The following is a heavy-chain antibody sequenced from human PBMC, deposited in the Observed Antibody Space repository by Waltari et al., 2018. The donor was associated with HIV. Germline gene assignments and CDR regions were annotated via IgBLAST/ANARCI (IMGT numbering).Heavy chain of an antibody. CDR3: ARDKAHNDVWSGYVS. CDR2: CGPVVGTG. J-gene: IGHJ5*02. V-gene: IGHV1-69*01. Sequence: QVQLVQSGAEVKKPGSSVKVSCKSSGGTVSSYAVSWVRQAPGQGLEWMGGCGPVVGTGHYAQEFQGRVTITADGSRSRVYMGLSSLRSEDTAVYYCARDKAHNDVWSGYVSWGQGTLVTVSS. CDR1: GGTVSSYA. D-gene: IGHD3-3*01.